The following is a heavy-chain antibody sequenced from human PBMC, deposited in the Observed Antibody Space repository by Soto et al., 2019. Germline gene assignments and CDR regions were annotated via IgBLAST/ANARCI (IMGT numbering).Heavy chain of an antibody. J-gene: IGHJ2*01. D-gene: IGHD2-8*01. CDR1: GFTFRNYA. V-gene: IGHV3-23*01. CDR2: ISKTGGST. CDR3: AKDNGPPGTRDWYFDL. Sequence: EVQLLESGGGFVWPGGSLRLSCAASGFTFRNYAMSWVRQAPGKGLEWVSGISKTGGSTYFADSVKGRFTISSDNSRNTLSLQMNSLRAEDTAVYYCAKDNGPPGTRDWYFDLWGRGTLVTVSS.